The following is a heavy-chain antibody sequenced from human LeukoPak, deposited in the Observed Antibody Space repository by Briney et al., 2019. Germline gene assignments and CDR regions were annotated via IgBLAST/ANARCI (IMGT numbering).Heavy chain of an antibody. Sequence: PSETLSLTCAVYGGSFSGYYWSWIRQPPGKGLEWIGEINHSGSTNYNPSLKSRVTISVDTSKNQFSLKLSSVTAGDTAVYYCARGPRSHIVVVVGYDYWGQGTLVTVSS. D-gene: IGHD2-15*01. V-gene: IGHV4-34*01. CDR2: INHSGST. J-gene: IGHJ4*02. CDR3: ARGPRSHIVVVVGYDY. CDR1: GGSFSGYY.